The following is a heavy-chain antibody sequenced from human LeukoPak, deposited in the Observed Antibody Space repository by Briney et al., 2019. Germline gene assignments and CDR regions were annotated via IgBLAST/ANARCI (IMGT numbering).Heavy chain of an antibody. CDR1: GGSISSSSYY. V-gene: IGHV4-39*01. Sequence: SETLSLTCTVSGGSISSSSYYWGWIRQPPGKGLEWIGSISYSGSPYYSPSLKSRVTISVDTSKNQFSLKLSSVTAADTAVYYCARHVIIHWFDPWGQGTLVTVSS. J-gene: IGHJ5*02. CDR3: ARHVIIHWFDP. CDR2: ISYSGSP. D-gene: IGHD3-3*01.